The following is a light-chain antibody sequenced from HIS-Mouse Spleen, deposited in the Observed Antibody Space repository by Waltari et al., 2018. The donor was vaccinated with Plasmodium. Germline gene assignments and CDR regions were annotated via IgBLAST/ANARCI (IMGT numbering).Light chain of an antibody. Sequence: EIVLTQSPGTLSLSPWERATLSCRSSQSVSSSYLAWYQQKPGQAARLLIYGASRRATGSPDRFSGSGSGTDFTLTISRLEPEDFAVYYCQQYGSSPLTFGGGTKVEIK. J-gene: IGKJ4*01. CDR2: GAS. V-gene: IGKV3-20*01. CDR3: QQYGSSPLT. CDR1: QSVSSSY.